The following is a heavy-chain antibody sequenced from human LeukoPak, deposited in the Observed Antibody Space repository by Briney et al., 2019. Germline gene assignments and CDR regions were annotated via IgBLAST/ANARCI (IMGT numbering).Heavy chain of an antibody. V-gene: IGHV3-21*01. D-gene: IGHD2-15*01. CDR2: ISSSSSYI. J-gene: IGHJ4*02. Sequence: GGSLRLSCAASGFTFSSYGMHWVRQAPGKGLEWVSSISSSSSYIYYADSVKGRFTISRDNAKNSLYLQMNSLRAEDTAVYYCAGYCSGGSCYDWGQGTLVTVSS. CDR3: AGYCSGGSCYD. CDR1: GFTFSSYG.